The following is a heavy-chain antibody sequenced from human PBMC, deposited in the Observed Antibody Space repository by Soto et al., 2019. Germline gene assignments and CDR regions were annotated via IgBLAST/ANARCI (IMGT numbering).Heavy chain of an antibody. CDR1: GRSISSVGYY. Sequence: QVQLQASGPGLVKPSQTLSLTCAVSGRSISSVGYYWSWVRQHPGKGLEWIGSISYPGSTYYTPSLENRLSISLDTSGNRFSLRLNSVTAADTAIYYCARPNDYWNGYGPFDYWGQGSPVSVSS. J-gene: IGHJ4*02. D-gene: IGHD3-3*01. CDR2: ISYPGST. V-gene: IGHV4-31*11. CDR3: ARPNDYWNGYGPFDY.